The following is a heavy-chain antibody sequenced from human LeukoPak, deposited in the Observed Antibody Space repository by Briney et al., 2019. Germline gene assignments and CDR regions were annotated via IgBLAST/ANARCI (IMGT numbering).Heavy chain of an antibody. V-gene: IGHV1-24*01. CDR1: GYTLTELS. J-gene: IGHJ6*02. Sequence: ASVKVSCKVSGYTLTELSMHWVRQAPGKGLEWMGGFDPEDGETIYAQKFQGRVTMTRNTSISTAYMELSSLRSEDTAVYYCARRNVLLWFGEVYGMDVWGQGTTVTVSS. CDR3: ARRNVLLWFGEVYGMDV. D-gene: IGHD3-10*01. CDR2: FDPEDGET.